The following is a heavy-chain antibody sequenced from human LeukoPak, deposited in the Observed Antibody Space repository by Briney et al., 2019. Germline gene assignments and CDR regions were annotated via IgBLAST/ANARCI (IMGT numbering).Heavy chain of an antibody. Sequence: ASVKVSCKASGYSFTSYGFNWVRQAPGQGLEWMGWISPYNGNTNYAQKLQGRVTMTTDTSTSTAYMELRSLRSDDTAVYYCARGREYGSGPHLDYWGQGTLVTVSS. J-gene: IGHJ4*02. D-gene: IGHD3-10*01. V-gene: IGHV1-18*01. CDR3: ARGREYGSGPHLDY. CDR1: GYSFTSYG. CDR2: ISPYNGNT.